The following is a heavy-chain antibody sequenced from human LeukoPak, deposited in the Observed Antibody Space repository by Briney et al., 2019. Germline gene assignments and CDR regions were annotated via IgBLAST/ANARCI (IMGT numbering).Heavy chain of an antibody. V-gene: IGHV6-1*01. CDR3: ARAQSGTFNY. CDR2: TYYRSKWSN. CDR1: GDSISSNLVT. Sequence: SQTLSLTCSISGDSISSNLVTWNWIRQSPSRGLEWLGRTYYRSKWSNDYAVSVKNRITINPDTSKNQFSLQLNSVTPEDTAVYYCARAQSGTFNYWGQGTLVTVSS. J-gene: IGHJ4*02. D-gene: IGHD1-26*01.